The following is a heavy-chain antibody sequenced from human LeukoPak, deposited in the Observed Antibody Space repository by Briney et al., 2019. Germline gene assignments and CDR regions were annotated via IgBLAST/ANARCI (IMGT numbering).Heavy chain of an antibody. J-gene: IGHJ6*03. V-gene: IGHV3-53*01. CDR2: IYSGGST. CDR1: GFTVSSNY. D-gene: IGHD3-3*01. CDR3: ARVFGAASYYYYMDV. Sequence: PGGSLRLSCAASGFTVSSNYMSWVRQAPGKGLEWVSVIYSGGSTYYADSVKGRFTISRDNSKNTLYLQMNGLRAEDTAVYYCARVFGAASYYYYMDVWGKGTTVTVSS.